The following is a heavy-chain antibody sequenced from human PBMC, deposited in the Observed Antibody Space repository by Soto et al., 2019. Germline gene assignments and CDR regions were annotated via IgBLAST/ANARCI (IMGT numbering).Heavy chain of an antibody. CDR2: IYYTGIT. CDR3: ATGYGSSWYDY. Sequence: QLQLQESGPGLVKPSETLSLTCGVSGGSISSSSPYWGWIRQPPGKGLQWIGNIYYTGITYFYPSLKSRVTISVDTSKKQFFLKLTSVTAADTSVYYCATGYGSSWYDYWGQGTLVTVAS. J-gene: IGHJ4*02. V-gene: IGHV4-39*01. CDR1: GGSISSSSPY. D-gene: IGHD6-13*01.